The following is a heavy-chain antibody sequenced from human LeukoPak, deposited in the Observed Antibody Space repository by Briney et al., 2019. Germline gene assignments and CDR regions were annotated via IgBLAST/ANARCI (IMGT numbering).Heavy chain of an antibody. CDR3: AKSGRLGLRGGFFDF. CDR2: ISSSSSYI. CDR1: GFTFNSYW. Sequence: GGSLRLSSAAPGFTFNSYWMSWGRQAPGKGLEWVSPISSSSSYIYYADSVKGRFTISRDNAKNSLYLQMNILGAEDTVVYCCAKSGRLGLRGGFFDFWGQGTLVTVSS. D-gene: IGHD4-17*01. J-gene: IGHJ4*02. V-gene: IGHV3-21*04.